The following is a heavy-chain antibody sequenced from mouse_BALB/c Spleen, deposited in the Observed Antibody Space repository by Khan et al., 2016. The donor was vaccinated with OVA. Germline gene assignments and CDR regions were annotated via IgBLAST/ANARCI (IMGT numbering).Heavy chain of an antibody. CDR2: IYPGSDDT. V-gene: IGHV1-77*01. CDR3: ARSNYFGYTFAY. Sequence: QVQLKESGAELARPGASVKLSCKASGYIFTDYYINWVKQRTGQGLEWIGEIYPGSDDTYCNEKFKGKATLTADKSSSTAYMQLRSLTSEDSAVYFCARSNYFGYTFAYWGQGTLVTVSA. J-gene: IGHJ3*01. D-gene: IGHD1-2*01. CDR1: GYIFTDYY.